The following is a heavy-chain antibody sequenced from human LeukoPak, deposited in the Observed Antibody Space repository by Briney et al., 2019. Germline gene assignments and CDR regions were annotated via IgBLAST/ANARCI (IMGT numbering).Heavy chain of an antibody. CDR2: ISYDGSNK. J-gene: IGHJ6*03. Sequence: GGSLRLSCAASGFTFSSYAMHWVRQAPGKGLEWVAVISYDGSNKYYADSVKGRFTISRDNSKNTRYLQMNSLRAEDTAVYYCARGKRITIRYYYYMDVWGKGTPVTVSS. CDR3: ARGKRITIRYYYYMDV. CDR1: GFTFSSYA. V-gene: IGHV3-30*04. D-gene: IGHD3-3*01.